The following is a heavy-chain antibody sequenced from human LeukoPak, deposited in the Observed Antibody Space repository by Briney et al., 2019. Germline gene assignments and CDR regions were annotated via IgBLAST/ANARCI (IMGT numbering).Heavy chain of an antibody. CDR1: GFTFSSYA. CDR3: AISYGDYVGNALDI. Sequence: QPGGSLRLSCAASGFTFSSYAMSWVRQAPGKGLEWVSAISGSGGSTYYADSVKGRFTISRDNSKNTPYLQMNSLRAEDTAVYYCAISYGDYVGNALDIWGQGTMVTVSS. J-gene: IGHJ3*02. V-gene: IGHV3-23*01. CDR2: ISGSGGST. D-gene: IGHD4-17*01.